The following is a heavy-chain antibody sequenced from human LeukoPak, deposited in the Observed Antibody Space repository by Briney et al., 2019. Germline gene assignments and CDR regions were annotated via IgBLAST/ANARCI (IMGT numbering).Heavy chain of an antibody. J-gene: IGHJ5*02. CDR1: GGSISGYY. V-gene: IGHV4-34*01. CDR3: ARSMVRGVIIRGFDP. CDR2: INHSGST. D-gene: IGHD3-10*01. Sequence: TSETLSLTCTVSGGSISGYYWSWIRQPPGKGLEWIGEINHSGSTNYNPSLKSRVTISVDTSKNQFSLKLSSVTAADTAVYYCARSMVRGVIIRGFDPWGQGTLVTVSS.